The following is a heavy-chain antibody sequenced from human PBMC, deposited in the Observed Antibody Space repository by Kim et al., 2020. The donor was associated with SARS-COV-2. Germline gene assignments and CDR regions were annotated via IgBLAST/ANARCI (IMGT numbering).Heavy chain of an antibody. D-gene: IGHD3-3*01. CDR2: IWYDGSNK. Sequence: GGSLRLSCAASGFTFSSYGMHWVRQAPGKGLEWVAVIWYDGSNKYYADSVKGRFTISRDNSKNTLYLQMNSLRAEDTAVYYCARVATFWSGYYYYYYYMDVWGKGTTVTVSS. CDR1: GFTFSSYG. J-gene: IGHJ6*03. CDR3: ARVATFWSGYYYYYYYMDV. V-gene: IGHV3-33*01.